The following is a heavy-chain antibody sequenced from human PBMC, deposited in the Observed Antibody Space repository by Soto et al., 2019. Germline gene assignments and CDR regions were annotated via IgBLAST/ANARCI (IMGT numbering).Heavy chain of an antibody. V-gene: IGHV4-31*03. J-gene: IGHJ4*02. D-gene: IGHD6-13*01. CDR3: ARARTYSSSWYPYYFDY. Sequence: QVQLQESGPGLVKPSQTLSLTCTVSGGSISSGGYYWSWIRQHPGKGLEWIGYIYYSGSTYYNPSLKSRVTISVDTSKNQFSLKLSSVTTADTAVYYCARARTYSSSWYPYYFDYWGQGTLVTVSS. CDR2: IYYSGST. CDR1: GGSISSGGYY.